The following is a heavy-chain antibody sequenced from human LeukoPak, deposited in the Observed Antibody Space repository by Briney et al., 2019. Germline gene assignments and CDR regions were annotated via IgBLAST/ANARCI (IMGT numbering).Heavy chain of an antibody. CDR3: AKDIRWSFDY. V-gene: IGHV3-23*01. D-gene: IGHD4-23*01. J-gene: IGHJ4*02. CDR2: IGGSGDNI. CDR1: GFPFSRNG. Sequence: PGGSLRLSCAAPGFPFSRNGMSWLRQAPGKGLEWVSVIGGSGDNIHYADSVKGRFTISRDHSKNTLYLQMNSLRAEDTATYYCAKDIRWSFDYWGQGTLVTVSS.